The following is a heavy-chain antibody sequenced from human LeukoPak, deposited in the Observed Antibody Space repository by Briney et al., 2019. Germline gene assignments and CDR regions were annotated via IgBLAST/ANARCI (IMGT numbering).Heavy chain of an antibody. J-gene: IGHJ4*02. D-gene: IGHD4-23*01. CDR3: ARDAGYGGNSDY. V-gene: IGHV3-7*01. CDR1: GFTFNMYW. Sequence: GGSLRLSCAASGFTFNMYWMTRVRQAPGKGLESVAYINKDGSDKYYVDSVKGRFTVSRDSAKNSLYLQMNSLRAEDTAVYYCARDAGYGGNSDYWGQGTLVTVSS. CDR2: INKDGSDK.